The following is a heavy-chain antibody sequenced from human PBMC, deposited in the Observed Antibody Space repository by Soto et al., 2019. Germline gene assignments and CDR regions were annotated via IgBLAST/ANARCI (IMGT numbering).Heavy chain of an antibody. J-gene: IGHJ5*02. CDR2: ISAYNGNT. D-gene: IGHD6-6*01. CDR1: GYTFTNYG. CDR3: ARGDSSSGLDP. V-gene: IGHV1-18*01. Sequence: QVQVQSGTEVKKPGASVKVSCKASGYTFTNYGISWVRQAPGQGLEWMGWISAYNGNTNYAQIFQGRVTLTTDTSTTTAYMELRSLRSDDTAVYYCARGDSSSGLDPWGQGTLVTVSS.